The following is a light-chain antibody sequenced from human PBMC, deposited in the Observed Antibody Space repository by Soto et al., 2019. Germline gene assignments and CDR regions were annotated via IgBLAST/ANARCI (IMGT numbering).Light chain of an antibody. Sequence: EIVLTQSPGTLSLSPGERATLSCRASHSVSSSYLAWYQQKPGQAPRLLIYGASSRATGIPDRFSGSGSVTDFTLTISRLEPEDFAVYYCQQYDSSLSWTFGQGTKVDIK. CDR2: GAS. CDR3: QQYDSSLSWT. J-gene: IGKJ1*01. CDR1: HSVSSSY. V-gene: IGKV3-20*01.